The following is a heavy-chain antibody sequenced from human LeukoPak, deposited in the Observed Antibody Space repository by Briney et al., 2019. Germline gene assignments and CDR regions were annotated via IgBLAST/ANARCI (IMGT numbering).Heavy chain of an antibody. CDR3: ARYCSSTSCSYFDY. D-gene: IGHD2-2*01. CDR1: GFIFSSYA. J-gene: IGHJ4*02. Sequence: GGSLRLSCAASGFIFSSYAMSWVRQAPGKGLEWVSGISGSGGSTYYSDSVKGRFTISRDNSKNTLFLQMNSLRAEDTAVYYCARYCSSTSCSYFDYWGQGTLVTVSS. CDR2: ISGSGGST. V-gene: IGHV3-23*01.